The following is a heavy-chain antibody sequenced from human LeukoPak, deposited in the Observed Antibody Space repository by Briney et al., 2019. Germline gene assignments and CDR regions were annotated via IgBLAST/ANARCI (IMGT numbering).Heavy chain of an antibody. Sequence: GGSLRLSCAASGFTFDDYAMHWVRQAPGKGLKWVSLISGDGGSTYYADSVKGRFTTSRDNSKNSLYLQMNSLRTEDTALYYCAKDIGRFLEWLSLDYWGQGTLVTVSS. J-gene: IGHJ4*02. CDR1: GFTFDDYA. V-gene: IGHV3-43*02. CDR2: ISGDGGST. CDR3: AKDIGRFLEWLSLDY. D-gene: IGHD3-3*01.